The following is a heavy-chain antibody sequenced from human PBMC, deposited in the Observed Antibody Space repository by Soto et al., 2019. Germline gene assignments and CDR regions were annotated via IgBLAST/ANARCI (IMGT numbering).Heavy chain of an antibody. CDR2: ISESGST. Sequence: QVQLQQWGAGLVKPSETLSLSCAVYGQSFSGHSWAWIRQPPGKGLEWIGEISESGSTYYNPSLKSRVIISTDTSKNQFSLELNFVTAADTAAYFCARGSGIVALPGELEDVNYDFWGQGTLVNVSS. V-gene: IGHV4-34*01. D-gene: IGHD1-1*01. J-gene: IGHJ4*02. CDR3: ARGSGIVALPGELEDVNYDF. CDR1: GQSFSGHS.